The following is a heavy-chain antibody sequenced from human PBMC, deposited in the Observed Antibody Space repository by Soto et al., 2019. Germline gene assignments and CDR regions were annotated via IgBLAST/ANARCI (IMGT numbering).Heavy chain of an antibody. CDR3: ARGQRFSDWFDP. CDR2: IYSSGNT. D-gene: IGHD3-3*01. V-gene: IGHV4-4*07. J-gene: IGHJ5*02. CDR1: GGTISGYY. Sequence: SETLSLTCSVSGGTISGYYWTWIRQPAGKGLEWIGRIYSSGNTKYNPSLQSRVPMSLDTSNNQFSLRLTSVTAADTAVYYCARGQRFSDWFDPWGQGTLVTVSS.